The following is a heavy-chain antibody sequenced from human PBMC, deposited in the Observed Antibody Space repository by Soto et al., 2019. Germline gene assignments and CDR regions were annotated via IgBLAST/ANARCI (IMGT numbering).Heavy chain of an antibody. CDR1: QFTFSTFA. D-gene: IGHD2-15*01. V-gene: IGHV3-23*01. J-gene: IGHJ4*02. Sequence: EVQLLESGGGLVQPGGSLRLSCAASQFTFSTFAMSWVRQAPGKGLEWVSFISEAGDSTHYADSVKGRFTISRDNSKNTLYLQMNSLRSEDTALYHCVKGGWVDFWGQGALVTVSS. CDR3: VKGGWVDF. CDR2: ISEAGDST.